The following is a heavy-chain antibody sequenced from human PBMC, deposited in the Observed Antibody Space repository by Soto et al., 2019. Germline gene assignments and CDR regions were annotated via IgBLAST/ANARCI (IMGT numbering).Heavy chain of an antibody. Sequence: QVHLVQSGTEVKKPGASVKVSCKASGGTFSSSGFSWVRQAPGQGLEWMGMIVPSLDTTNYAQKFQARVTITADEVTSTAYMELRSLRSEDTAVYYCARWPQPCYTADPYALDVWGQGTRVIVSS. D-gene: IGHD2-2*02. CDR1: GGTFSSSG. CDR3: ARWPQPCYTADPYALDV. CDR2: IVPSLDTT. V-gene: IGHV1-69*11. J-gene: IGHJ6*02.